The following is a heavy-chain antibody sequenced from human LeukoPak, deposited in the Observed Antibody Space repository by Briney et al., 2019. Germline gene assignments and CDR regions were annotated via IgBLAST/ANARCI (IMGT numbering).Heavy chain of an antibody. Sequence: GGALRPPWAASGFTLSNQAMRWVRQAPGKGLEWGRTITSGSTTYSADSVRGRLTISRDNSKNTVYLHMNSLRAEDTAIYHCAKSPLGSGDYMFDYWGQGTLVTVSS. CDR2: ITSGSTT. D-gene: IGHD4-17*01. CDR1: GFTLSNQA. CDR3: AKSPLGSGDYMFDY. V-gene: IGHV3-23*01. J-gene: IGHJ4*02.